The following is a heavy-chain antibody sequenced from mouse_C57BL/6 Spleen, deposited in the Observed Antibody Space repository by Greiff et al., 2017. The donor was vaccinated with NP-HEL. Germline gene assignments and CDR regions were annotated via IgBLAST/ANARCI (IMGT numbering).Heavy chain of an antibody. V-gene: IGHV1-64*01. J-gene: IGHJ3*01. D-gene: IGHD1-1*01. CDR3: AGDYGSQAWFAY. CDR1: GYTFTSYW. CDR2: IHPNSGST. Sequence: VQLQQPGAELVKPGASVKLSCKASGYTFTSYWMHWVKQRPGQGLEWIGMIHPNSGSTNYNEKFKSKATLTVDKSSSTAYMQLSSLTSEDSAVYYCAGDYGSQAWFAYWGQGTLVTVSA.